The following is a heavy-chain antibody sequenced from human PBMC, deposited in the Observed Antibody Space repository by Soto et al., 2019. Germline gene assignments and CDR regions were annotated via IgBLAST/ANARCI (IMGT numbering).Heavy chain of an antibody. CDR3: AKGEPPGDYDFWSGYYYFDY. CDR1: GFTFSSFA. CDR2: ISGSGGST. Sequence: GGSLRLSCEASGFTFSSFAMSWVRQAPGKGLEWVSAISGSGGSTYYADSVKGRFTISRDNSKNTLYLQMNSLRAEDRAVYYCAKGEPPGDYDFWSGYYYFDYWGQGTLVTVSS. D-gene: IGHD3-3*01. J-gene: IGHJ4*02. V-gene: IGHV3-23*01.